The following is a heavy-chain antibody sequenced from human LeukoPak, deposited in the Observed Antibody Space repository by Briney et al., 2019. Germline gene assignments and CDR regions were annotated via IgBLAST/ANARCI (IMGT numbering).Heavy chain of an antibody. D-gene: IGHD2-2*01. CDR3: ARALGYCSSTSCYSNWFDP. V-gene: IGHV4-38-2*02. J-gene: IGHJ5*02. CDR2: IYHSGST. Sequence: SETLSLTCTVSGYSISSGYYWGWIRQPPGKGLEWIGSIYHSGSTYYNPSLKSRVTISVDTSKNQFSLKLSSVTAADTAVYYCARALGYCSSTSCYSNWFDPWGQGTLVTVSS. CDR1: GYSISSGYY.